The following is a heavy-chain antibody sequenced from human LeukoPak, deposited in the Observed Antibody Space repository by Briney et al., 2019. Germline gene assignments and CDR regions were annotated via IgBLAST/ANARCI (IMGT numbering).Heavy chain of an antibody. CDR1: GYTFTDYY. CDR3: ATVYCGGDCYPAEYFQH. D-gene: IGHD2-21*01. Sequence: ASVKVSCKVSGYTFTDYYMHWVRQAPGKGLVWMGLVDPEDGETIYAEKFQGRVTITADTSTDTAYMELSSLRSEDTAVYYCATVYCGGDCYPAEYFQHWGQGTLVTVSS. CDR2: VDPEDGET. V-gene: IGHV1-69-2*01. J-gene: IGHJ1*01.